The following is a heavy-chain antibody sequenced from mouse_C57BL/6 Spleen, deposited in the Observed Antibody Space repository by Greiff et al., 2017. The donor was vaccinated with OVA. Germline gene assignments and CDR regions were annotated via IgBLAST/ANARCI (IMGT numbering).Heavy chain of an antibody. D-gene: IGHD2-3*01. Sequence: QVQLQQSGAELARPGASVKMSCKASGYTFTSYTMHWVKQRPGPGLEWIGYINPSSGYTKYNQKFKDKATLTADKSSSTAYMQLSSLTSEDSAVYYCARETIYDGYYEFAYWGQGTLVTVSA. J-gene: IGHJ3*01. CDR1: GYTFTSYT. CDR3: ARETIYDGYYEFAY. V-gene: IGHV1-4*01. CDR2: INPSSGYT.